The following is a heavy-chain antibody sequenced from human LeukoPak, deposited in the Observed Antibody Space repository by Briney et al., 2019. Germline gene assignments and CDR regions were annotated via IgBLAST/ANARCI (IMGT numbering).Heavy chain of an antibody. CDR2: IKSKTDGGTT. Sequence: GGSLRLSCAASGFTVSSNYMSWVRQAPGKGLEWVGRIKSKTDGGTTDYAAPVKGRFTISRDDSKNTLYLQMNSLKAEDTAVYYCTTDLTGTTIGWGQGTLVTVSS. D-gene: IGHD1-7*01. J-gene: IGHJ4*02. CDR3: TTDLTGTTIG. V-gene: IGHV3-15*01. CDR1: GFTVSSNY.